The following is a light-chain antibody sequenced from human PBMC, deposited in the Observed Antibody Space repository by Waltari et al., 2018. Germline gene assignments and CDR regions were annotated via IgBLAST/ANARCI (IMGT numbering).Light chain of an antibody. V-gene: IGKV4-1*01. CDR1: QSVLYPSNNKNY. CDR2: WAS. J-gene: IGKJ2*01. CDR3: QQYYKSRT. Sequence: DIVMTQSPDSLAVSLGETATIHCPSSQSVLYPSNNKNYLGWYQQKPGRPPKLLFYWASTRESEVPDRFSAGGSGTDFTLTISSLQAEDVAIYYCQQYYKSRTFGQGTKLEIK.